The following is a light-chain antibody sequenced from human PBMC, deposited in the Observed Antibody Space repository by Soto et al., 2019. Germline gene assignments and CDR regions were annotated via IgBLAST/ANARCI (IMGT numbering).Light chain of an antibody. V-gene: IGKV2-28*01. Sequence: DIVMTQSPLSLPVTPGEPASISCRSSQSLLHSNGYKYLDWYLQKQGQSPQLLIYLGSNRASGVPDRFSGSGSGTEFTLKISRVEAEDVGVYYCMQALQSVTVAPGTKV. CDR3: MQALQSVT. J-gene: IGKJ3*01. CDR2: LGS. CDR1: QSLLHSNGYKY.